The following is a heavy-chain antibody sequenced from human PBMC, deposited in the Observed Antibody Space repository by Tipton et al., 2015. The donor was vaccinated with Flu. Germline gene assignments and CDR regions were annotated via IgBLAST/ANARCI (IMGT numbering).Heavy chain of an antibody. Sequence: SLRLSCAASGFTFSNYWMHWVRQAPGKGLEWVANMKQDGSEIYYLDSVKGRFTISRDNAINSLYLQMSSLRAEDTAVYYCARQLGGGDCYWGQGTLVTVSS. CDR2: MKQDGSEI. D-gene: IGHD2-21*01. CDR3: ARQLGGGDCY. V-gene: IGHV3-7*03. CDR1: GFTFSNYW. J-gene: IGHJ4*02.